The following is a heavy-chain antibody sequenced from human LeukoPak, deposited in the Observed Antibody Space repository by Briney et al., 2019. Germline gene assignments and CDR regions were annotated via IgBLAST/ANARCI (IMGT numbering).Heavy chain of an antibody. J-gene: IGHJ4*02. V-gene: IGHV4-59*08. D-gene: IGHD3-22*01. CDR1: GGSISNYY. Sequence: PSETLSLTCTVSGGSISNYYWSWIRQPPGKGLEWIGYISYSGSTNYNPSLKSRVTISVDTSKNQFSLKLSSVTAADTAVYYCARQVVITGRTTKYYFDYWGQGTLVTVSS. CDR2: ISYSGST. CDR3: ARQVVITGRTTKYYFDY.